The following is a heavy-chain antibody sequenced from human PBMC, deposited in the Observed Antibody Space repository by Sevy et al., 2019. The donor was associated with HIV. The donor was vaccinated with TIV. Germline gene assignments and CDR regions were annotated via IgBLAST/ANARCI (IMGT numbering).Heavy chain of an antibody. CDR2: VYPGDSDT. V-gene: IGHV5-51*01. Sequence: GESLKISCKGSGYSFTSYWIGWVRQMPGKGLEWMGIVYPGDSDTRYSPSFQGQVTISADKSISTAYLQWGSLKAADNAMYYCARTTAVAGTKFFDFWGQGTLVTVSS. CDR3: ARTTAVAGTKFFDF. J-gene: IGHJ4*02. CDR1: GYSFTSYW. D-gene: IGHD6-13*01.